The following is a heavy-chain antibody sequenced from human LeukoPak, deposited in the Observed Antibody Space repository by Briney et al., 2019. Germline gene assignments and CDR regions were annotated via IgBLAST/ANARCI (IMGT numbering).Heavy chain of an antibody. CDR1: GFTFSSYG. D-gene: IGHD3-10*01. CDR2: ISYEGSNK. Sequence: GGSLRLSCAASGFTFSSYGMHWVRQAPGKGLEWVAVISYEGSNKYYADSVKGRFTISRDNSKNTLYLQMNSLRAEDTAVYYCVFEGRADAFDIWGQGTMVTVSS. CDR3: VFEGRADAFDI. J-gene: IGHJ3*02. V-gene: IGHV3-30*03.